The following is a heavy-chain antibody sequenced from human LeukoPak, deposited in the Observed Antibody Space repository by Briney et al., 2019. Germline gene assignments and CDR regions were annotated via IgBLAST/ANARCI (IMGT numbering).Heavy chain of an antibody. Sequence: GGSLRLSYAASGFTFSSYWMHWVRQAPGKGLVWVSRINSDGSSTSYADSVKGRFTISRDNAKNTLYLQMNSLRAEDTAVYYCARAKKTLRPVFDYWGQGTLVTVSS. CDR2: INSDGSST. V-gene: IGHV3-74*01. CDR3: ARAKKTLRPVFDY. J-gene: IGHJ4*02. CDR1: GFTFSSYW. D-gene: IGHD4-17*01.